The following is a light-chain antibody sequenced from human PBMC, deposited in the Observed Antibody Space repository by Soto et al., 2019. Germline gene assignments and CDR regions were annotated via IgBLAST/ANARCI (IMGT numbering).Light chain of an antibody. CDR2: EAS. Sequence: DIQMTQSPSTLSAFVGDRVTITCRASQNIRGWLAWYQQRPGKAPDLLIFEASRLEGGVPSRFSGSGSGTAFTLTIDSLQPDDFATYYCQQYDSYSPTFGQGTRVEFK. V-gene: IGKV1-5*01. CDR3: QQYDSYSPT. J-gene: IGKJ1*01. CDR1: QNIRGW.